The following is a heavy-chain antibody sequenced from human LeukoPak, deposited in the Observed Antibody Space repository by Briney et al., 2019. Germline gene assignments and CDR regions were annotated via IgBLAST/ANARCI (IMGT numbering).Heavy chain of an antibody. D-gene: IGHD5-18*01. J-gene: IGHJ4*02. V-gene: IGHV4-4*02. CDR3: ARGGKKTAMVTS. CDR2: IYHSGST. CDR1: GGSISSSNW. Sequence: PSGTLSLTCAVSGGSISSSNWWSWVRQPPGKGLEWIGEIYHSGSTNYNPSLKSRVTISVDTSKNQFSLKLNSVTAADTAVYYCARGGKKTAMVTSWGQGTLVTVPS.